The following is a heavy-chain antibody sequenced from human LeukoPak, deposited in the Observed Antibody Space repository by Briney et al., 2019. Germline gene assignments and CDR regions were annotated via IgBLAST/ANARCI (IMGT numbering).Heavy chain of an antibody. J-gene: IGHJ4*02. CDR2: INHSGST. V-gene: IGHV4-34*01. CDR1: GGSFSGYY. Sequence: PSETLFLTCAVYGGSFSGYYWSWIRQPPGKGLEWIGEINHSGSTNYNPSLRSRVTISVDTSKNQFSLKLSSVTAADTAVYYCAIDYYGSGRSGDYWGQGTLVTVSS. CDR3: AIDYYGSGRSGDY. D-gene: IGHD3-10*01.